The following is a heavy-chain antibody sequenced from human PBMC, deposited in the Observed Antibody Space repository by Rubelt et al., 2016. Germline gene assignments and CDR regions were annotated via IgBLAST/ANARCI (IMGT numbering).Heavy chain of an antibody. D-gene: IGHD3-10*01. CDR3: AKAGGGRFGNHFDY. J-gene: IGHJ4*02. CDR2: IKQDGSEK. V-gene: IGHV3-7*01. Sequence: EWVANIKQDGSEKYYADSVKGRFTISRDNSKNTLYLQMNSLRAEDTAVYYCAKAGGGRFGNHFDYWGQGTLVTVSS.